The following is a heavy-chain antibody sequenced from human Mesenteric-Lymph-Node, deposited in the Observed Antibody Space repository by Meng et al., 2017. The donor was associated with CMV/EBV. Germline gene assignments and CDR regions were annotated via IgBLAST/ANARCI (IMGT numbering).Heavy chain of an antibody. CDR2: IIPIFGTA. Sequence: FSSYAIRWVRQAPGQGLEWMGGIIPIFGTANYAQKFQGRITITTDESTSTAYMELSSLRSEDTAVYYCARSGRRIVVPAAPLHWYFDLWGRGTLVTVSS. V-gene: IGHV1-69*05. J-gene: IGHJ2*01. CDR1: FSSYA. CDR3: ARSGRRIVVPAAPLHWYFDL. D-gene: IGHD2-2*01.